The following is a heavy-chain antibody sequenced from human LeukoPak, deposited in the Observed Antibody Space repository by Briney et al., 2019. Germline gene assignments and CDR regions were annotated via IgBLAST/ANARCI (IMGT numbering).Heavy chain of an antibody. CDR2: IIPIFGIA. V-gene: IGHV1-69*10. J-gene: IGHJ2*01. D-gene: IGHD3-16*01. CDR1: GGTFISYA. CDR3: SRESPSRGSPGPWYFDL. Sequence: ASVKVSCKASGGTFISYAISWVRQAPGQGLEWMGRIIPIFGIANYVQKFQGRVTITADKSTSTAYMELSSLKSEDTAVYYCSRESPSRGSPGPWYFDLWGRGTLVTVSS.